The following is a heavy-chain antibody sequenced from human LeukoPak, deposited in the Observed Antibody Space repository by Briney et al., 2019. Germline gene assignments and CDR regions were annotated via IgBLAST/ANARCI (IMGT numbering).Heavy chain of an antibody. J-gene: IGHJ6*03. V-gene: IGHV3-7*03. CDR2: IKQDGSEK. Sequence: PGGSLSLSCAASGFTFSSYWMSWVRQAPGKGLEWVANIKQDGSEKYYVDSVKGRFTISRDNAKNSLYLQMNSLRAEDTAVYYCARTAAGKYYYYMDVWGKGTTVTVSS. CDR3: ARTAAGKYYYYMDV. D-gene: IGHD6-13*01. CDR1: GFTFSSYW.